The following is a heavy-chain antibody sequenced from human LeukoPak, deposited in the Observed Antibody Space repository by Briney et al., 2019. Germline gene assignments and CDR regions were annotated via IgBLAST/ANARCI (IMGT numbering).Heavy chain of an antibody. V-gene: IGHV3-7*01. D-gene: IGHD6-13*01. Sequence: GGSLRLSCAASGFTFSRFWMSWVRQAPGKGLEWVANIKQDGSEKYYVDSVKGRFTISRDNAKNSLYLQMNSLRAEDTAVYYCARLGGAHSSSWYDAFDIWGQGTMVTVSS. J-gene: IGHJ3*02. CDR1: GFTFSRFW. CDR2: IKQDGSEK. CDR3: ARLGGAHSSSWYDAFDI.